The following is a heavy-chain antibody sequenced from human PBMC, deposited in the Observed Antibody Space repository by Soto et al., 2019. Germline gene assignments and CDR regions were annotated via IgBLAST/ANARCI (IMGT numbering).Heavy chain of an antibody. CDR2: IIPIFGTA. V-gene: IGHV1-69*13. Sequence: ASVKVSCKASGGTFSIYAISWVRQAPGQGLEWMGGIIPIFGTANYAQKFQGRVTITADESTSTAYMELSSLRSEDTAVYYCAKKTTPYYYYYGMDVWGQGTTVTVSS. D-gene: IGHD1-7*01. CDR3: AKKTTPYYYYYGMDV. J-gene: IGHJ6*02. CDR1: GGTFSIYA.